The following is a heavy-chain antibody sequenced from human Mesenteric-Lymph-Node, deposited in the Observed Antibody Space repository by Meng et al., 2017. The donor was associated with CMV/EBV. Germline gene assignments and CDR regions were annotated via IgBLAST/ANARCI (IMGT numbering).Heavy chain of an antibody. CDR1: GITFSTYA. CDR2: ISGSGLTT. D-gene: IGHD6-13*01. Sequence: GGSLRLSCAGSGITFSTYAMSWVRQAPGKGLEWLSSISGSGLTTYYADSVRGRLTISRDNSKNTVFLQMNSLRVEDTATYYCVKGRASAGTSYFDSWGQGTLVTVSS. J-gene: IGHJ4*02. CDR3: VKGRASAGTSYFDS. V-gene: IGHV3-23*01.